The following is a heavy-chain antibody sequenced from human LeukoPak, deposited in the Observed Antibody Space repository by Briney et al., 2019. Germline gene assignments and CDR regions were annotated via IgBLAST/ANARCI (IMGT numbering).Heavy chain of an antibody. Sequence: GGSLRLSCAASGFTFSSYWMHWVRQAPGKGLVWVSHINSDGSSTSYADSVKGRFTISRDNAKNTLYLQMNSLRAEDTAVYYCARDRKVVPAAIRAENWFDPWGQGTLVTVSS. CDR2: INSDGSST. CDR3: ARDRKVVPAAIRAENWFDP. D-gene: IGHD2-2*02. J-gene: IGHJ5*02. CDR1: GFTFSSYW. V-gene: IGHV3-74*01.